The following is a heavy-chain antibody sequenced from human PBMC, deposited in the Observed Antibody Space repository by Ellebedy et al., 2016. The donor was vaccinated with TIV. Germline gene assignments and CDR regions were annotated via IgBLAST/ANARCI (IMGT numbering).Heavy chain of an antibody. CDR3: VRDYGFEFALDS. D-gene: IGHD5-12*01. CDR1: GDSISSSLHY. Sequence: GSLRLSCTVSGDSISSSLHYWGWIRQAPGKGLEWIGSMYYSGGAYYNPSLESRVTISIDTSKNQFSLRLTSVTAADKAVYFCVRDYGFEFALDSWGQGLLVTVSS. J-gene: IGHJ4*02. V-gene: IGHV4-39*07. CDR2: MYYSGGA.